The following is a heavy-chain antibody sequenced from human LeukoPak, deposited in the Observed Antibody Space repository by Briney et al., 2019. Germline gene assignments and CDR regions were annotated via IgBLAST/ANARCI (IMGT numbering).Heavy chain of an antibody. D-gene: IGHD3/OR15-3a*01. CDR3: AQSEKTGPWNGDLWTGL. Sequence: GGSLRLSCAASGFIFSNYGMHWVRQAPGKGLEWVSFIQYDGNNKLYTDSVKGRFTISRDNSKNTLDLQMNSLRDEDTAVYYCAQSEKTGPWNGDLWTGLWGQGTLVTVSS. J-gene: IGHJ4*02. V-gene: IGHV3-30*02. CDR1: GFIFSNYG. CDR2: IQYDGNNK.